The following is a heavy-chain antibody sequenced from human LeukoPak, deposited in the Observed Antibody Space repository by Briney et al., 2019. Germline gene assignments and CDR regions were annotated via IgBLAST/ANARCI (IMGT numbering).Heavy chain of an antibody. CDR1: GFTFSSYS. Sequence: GGSLRLSCAASGFTFSSYSMNWVRQAPGKGLEWVANIKQDGSEKYYVDSVKGRFTISRDNAKNSLYLQMNSLRAEDTAVYYCARACGGDCYSGYYFDYWGQGTLVTVSS. CDR3: ARACGGDCYSGYYFDY. CDR2: IKQDGSEK. V-gene: IGHV3-7*01. D-gene: IGHD2-21*02. J-gene: IGHJ4*02.